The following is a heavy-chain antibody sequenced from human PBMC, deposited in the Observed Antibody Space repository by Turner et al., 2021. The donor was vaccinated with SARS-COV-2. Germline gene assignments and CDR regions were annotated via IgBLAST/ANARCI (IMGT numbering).Heavy chain of an antibody. V-gene: IGHV3-23*01. CDR2: INGTGHVT. CDR1: GFTFNNFA. J-gene: IGHJ4*02. Sequence: EVQLLASGGGLVPPGGSLRLSFSASGFTFNNFAMSWVRQAPGKGLEWVSAINGTGHVTHYVDSVKGRFTISRDSAKNTLYLQMNSLRVEDTAIYYCAKCVTTCQTKGLDNWGQGTLVTVSS. CDR3: AKCVTTCQTKGLDN. D-gene: IGHD1-26*01.